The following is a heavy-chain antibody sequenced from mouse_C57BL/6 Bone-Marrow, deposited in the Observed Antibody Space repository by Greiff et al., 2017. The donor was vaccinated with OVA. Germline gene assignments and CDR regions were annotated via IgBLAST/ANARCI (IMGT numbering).Heavy chain of an antibody. Sequence: QVQLKQSGPGLVQPSQSLSITCTVSGFSLTSYGVHWVRQSPGKGLEWLGVIWSGGSTDYNAAFISRLSISKDNSKSQVFFKMNSLQADDTAIYYCARTRTGGLSRGLCDGYYSYYAMDYWGQGTSVTVSS. D-gene: IGHD2-3*01. CDR3: ARTRTGGLSRGLCDGYYSYYAMDY. V-gene: IGHV2-2*01. CDR1: GFSLTSYG. J-gene: IGHJ4*01. CDR2: IWSGGST.